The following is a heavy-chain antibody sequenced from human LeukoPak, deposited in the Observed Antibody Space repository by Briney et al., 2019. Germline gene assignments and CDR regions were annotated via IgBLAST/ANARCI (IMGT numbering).Heavy chain of an antibody. V-gene: IGHV1-69*13. J-gene: IGHJ4*02. Sequence: ASVKVSCKASGGTFSSYAISWVRQDPGQGLEWMGGIIPIFGTANYAQKFQGRVTITADESTSTAYMELSSLRSEDTAVYYCARGERYYYDSSGYYGPWYFDYWGQGTLVTVSS. CDR3: ARGERYYYDSSGYYGPWYFDY. CDR1: GGTFSSYA. CDR2: IIPIFGTA. D-gene: IGHD3-22*01.